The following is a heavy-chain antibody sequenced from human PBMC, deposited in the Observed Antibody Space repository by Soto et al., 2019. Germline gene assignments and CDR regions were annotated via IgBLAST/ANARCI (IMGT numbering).Heavy chain of an antibody. CDR2: INPSGGST. Sequence: ASVKVSCKASGYTSTSYYMHWVRQAPGQGLEWMGIINPSGGSTSYAQKFQGRVTMTRDTSTSTVYMELSSLRSEDTAVYYCARVYCSSQSCYNDGCFDPWGQGTLVTVSS. V-gene: IGHV1-46*01. CDR1: GYTSTSYY. J-gene: IGHJ5*02. CDR3: ARVYCSSQSCYNDGCFDP. D-gene: IGHD2-2*02.